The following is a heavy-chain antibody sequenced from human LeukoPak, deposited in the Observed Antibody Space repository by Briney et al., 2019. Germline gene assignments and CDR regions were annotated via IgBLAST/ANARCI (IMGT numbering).Heavy chain of an antibody. Sequence: PGGSLRPSCAASGFSFDDYGLTWVRQAPGKGLEWVSGINWNGDSTDYADSVKGRFTISRDNAKNSLYLQMNSLRAEDTALYYCARDLRVVITGSFDSWGQGTLVTVSS. CDR3: ARDLRVVITGSFDS. CDR2: INWNGDST. V-gene: IGHV3-20*04. J-gene: IGHJ4*02. D-gene: IGHD3-22*01. CDR1: GFSFDDYG.